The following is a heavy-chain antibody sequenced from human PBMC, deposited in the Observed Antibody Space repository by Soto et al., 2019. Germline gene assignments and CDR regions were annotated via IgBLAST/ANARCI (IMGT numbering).Heavy chain of an antibody. CDR3: TKGVVVITSYFQH. J-gene: IGHJ1*01. Sequence: QVQLVESGGGVVQLGRSLRLSCAASGFTFSSYGMHWVRQAPGKGLEWVAVISYDESNKYYADSVKGRFTISRDNSKNTLYLQMNSLRAEDTAVYYCTKGVVVITSYFQHWGQGTLVTVSS. CDR1: GFTFSSYG. CDR2: ISYDESNK. V-gene: IGHV3-30*18. D-gene: IGHD3-22*01.